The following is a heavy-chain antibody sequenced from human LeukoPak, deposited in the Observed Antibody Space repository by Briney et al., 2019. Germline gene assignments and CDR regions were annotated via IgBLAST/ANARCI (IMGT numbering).Heavy chain of an antibody. J-gene: IGHJ4*02. V-gene: IGHV4-39*01. CDR1: GGSISSYY. CDR2: IYYSAST. D-gene: IGHD4-17*01. CDR3: ARVPTVTFFDY. Sequence: SETLSLTRTVSGGSISSYYWGWIRQPPGKGLEWIGSIYYSASTYYNPSLKSRVTISVDTSKNQFSLKLSSVTAADTAVYYCARVPTVTFFDYWGQGTLVTVSS.